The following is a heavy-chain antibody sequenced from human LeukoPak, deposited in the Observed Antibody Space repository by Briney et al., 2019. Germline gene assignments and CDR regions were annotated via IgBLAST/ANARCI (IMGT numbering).Heavy chain of an antibody. D-gene: IGHD6-13*01. J-gene: IGHJ4*02. CDR1: RFTFSSYT. Sequence: GGSLRLSCAASRFTFSSYTMHWVRQAPGKGLEWVAIISYDGSSKYCADSVKGRFTLSRDNSKNMLYLQMNSLRADDTAVYYCARESLGGSWFDYWGQGTLVTVSS. CDR2: ISYDGSSK. V-gene: IGHV3-30*04. CDR3: ARESLGGSWFDY.